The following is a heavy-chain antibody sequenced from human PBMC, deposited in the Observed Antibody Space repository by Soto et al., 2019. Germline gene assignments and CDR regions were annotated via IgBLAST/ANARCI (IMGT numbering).Heavy chain of an antibody. CDR1: GFTFSSYG. D-gene: IGHD6-19*01. CDR3: AKDLYSSGWYAYYYYYGMDV. J-gene: IGHJ6*02. Sequence: GGSLRLSCAASGFTFSSYGMHWVRRAPGKGLEWVAVISYDGSNKYYADSVKGRFTISRDNSKNTLYLQMNSLRAEDTAVYYCAKDLYSSGWYAYYYYYGMDVWGQGTTVTVSS. CDR2: ISYDGSNK. V-gene: IGHV3-30*18.